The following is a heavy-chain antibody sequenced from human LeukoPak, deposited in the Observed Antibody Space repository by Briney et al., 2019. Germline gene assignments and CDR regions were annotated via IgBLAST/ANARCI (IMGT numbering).Heavy chain of an antibody. CDR1: GYTFTSYY. J-gene: IGHJ4*02. CDR3: ARTLYIAAVPGGFDY. D-gene: IGHD6-13*01. Sequence: APVKVSCKASGYTFTSYYMHWVRQAPGQGLEWMGWINPKNAGTNFAQRFQGRVTMTRDTSISTVYMELSRLRSDDTALYYCARTLYIAAVPGGFDYWGQGTLITVSS. CDR2: INPKNAGT. V-gene: IGHV1-2*02.